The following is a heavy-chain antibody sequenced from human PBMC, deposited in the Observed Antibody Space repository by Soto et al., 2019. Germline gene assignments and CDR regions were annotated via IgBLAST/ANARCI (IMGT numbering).Heavy chain of an antibody. V-gene: IGHV3-23*01. CDR2: ISGSGGST. D-gene: IGHD3-10*01. CDR1: GFTFSSYA. CDR3: AATRSLYGSGSYI. J-gene: IGHJ3*02. Sequence: EVRLLESGGGLVQPGGSLRLSCAASGFTFSSYAMSWVRQAPGKGLEWVSAISGSGGSTYYADSVKGRFTISRDNSKNTLYLQMNSLRAEDTAVYYCAATRSLYGSGSYIWGQGTMVTVSS.